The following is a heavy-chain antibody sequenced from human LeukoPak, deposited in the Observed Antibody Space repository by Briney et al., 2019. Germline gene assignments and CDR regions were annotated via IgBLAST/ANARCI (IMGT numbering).Heavy chain of an antibody. J-gene: IGHJ2*01. CDR1: GFTFSSYA. V-gene: IGHV3-30-3*01. CDR2: ISYDGSNK. Sequence: GGSLRLSCAASGFTFSSYAMHWVRQAPGKGLEWVAVISYDGSNKYYADSVKGRFTISRDNSKNTLYLQMNSLRAEDTAVYYCARGRGGTGPWYFDLWGRGTLVTVSS. D-gene: IGHD3-16*01. CDR3: ARGRGGTGPWYFDL.